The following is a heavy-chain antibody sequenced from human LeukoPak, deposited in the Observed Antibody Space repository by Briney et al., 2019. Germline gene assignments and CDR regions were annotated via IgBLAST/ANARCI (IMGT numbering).Heavy chain of an antibody. J-gene: IGHJ4*02. CDR1: GFIFINFA. CDR2: ISGSGGTT. V-gene: IGHV3-23*01. D-gene: IGHD4-23*01. CDR3: ARERGSSGGNTNGYFDY. Sequence: PGGSLSLSCEASGFIFINFAMSWVRQAPGKGLEWVSVISGSGGTTYSADSVKGRFTISRDNSKNTLYLQMNSLRAEDTAAYYCARERGSSGGNTNGYFDYWGQGALVTVSS.